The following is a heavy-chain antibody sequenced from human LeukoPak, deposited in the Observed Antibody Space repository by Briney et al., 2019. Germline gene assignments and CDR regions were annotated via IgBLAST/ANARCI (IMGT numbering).Heavy chain of an antibody. CDR2: ISAYNGNT. V-gene: IGHV1-18*01. D-gene: IGHD3-10*01. CDR1: GYTFTSYG. CDR3: ARGRAGVSVRGVFGAGL. Sequence: ASVKVSCKASGYTFTSYGISWVRQAPGQGLEWMGWISAYNGNTNYAQKLQGRVTMTTDTSTSTAYMELRSLRSDDTAVYYCARGRAGVSVRGVFGAGLWGQGTLVTVSS. J-gene: IGHJ4*02.